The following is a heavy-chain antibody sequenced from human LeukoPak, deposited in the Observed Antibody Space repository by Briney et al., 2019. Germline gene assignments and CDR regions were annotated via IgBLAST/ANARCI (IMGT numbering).Heavy chain of an antibody. CDR3: ARAFVDTAIPRFDY. J-gene: IGHJ4*02. CDR1: GGSISSSSYY. Sequence: SETLSLTCTVSGGSISSSSYYWGWIRQPPGKGLEWIGIIYYSGSTYYNPSLKSRVTISVDTSKNQFSLKLSSVTAADTAVYYCARAFVDTAIPRFDYWGQGTLVTVSS. CDR2: IYYSGST. V-gene: IGHV4-39*01. D-gene: IGHD5-18*01.